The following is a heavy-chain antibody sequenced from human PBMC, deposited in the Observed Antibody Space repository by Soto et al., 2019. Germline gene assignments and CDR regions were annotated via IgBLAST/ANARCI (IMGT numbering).Heavy chain of an antibody. Sequence: QVQLQESGPGLVKPSETLSLTCTVSGGSVSSGNYYWSWIRQPPGKGLEWIGFIYYTGSTSYNPSLTSLVPISMDTSKNQFSLKWTSVTAADTAVYYCARALYCSGGSCSFDPWGQGTLVTVSS. CDR2: IYYTGST. V-gene: IGHV4-61*01. CDR1: GGSVSSGNYY. CDR3: ARALYCSGGSCSFDP. J-gene: IGHJ5*02. D-gene: IGHD2-15*01.